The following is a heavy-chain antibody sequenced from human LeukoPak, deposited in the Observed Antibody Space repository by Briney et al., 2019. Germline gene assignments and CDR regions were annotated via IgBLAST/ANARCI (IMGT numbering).Heavy chain of an antibody. CDR1: GFTFSSYA. D-gene: IGHD4-11*01. J-gene: IGHJ6*02. Sequence: GGSLRLSCAASGFTFSSYAMHWVRQAPGKALEWVAVISYDGSNKYYADSVKGRFTISRDNSKNTLYLQMNSLRAEDTAVYYCARDQVVTTLYYYYGMDVWGQGTTVTVSS. CDR2: ISYDGSNK. V-gene: IGHV3-30-3*01. CDR3: ARDQVVTTLYYYYGMDV.